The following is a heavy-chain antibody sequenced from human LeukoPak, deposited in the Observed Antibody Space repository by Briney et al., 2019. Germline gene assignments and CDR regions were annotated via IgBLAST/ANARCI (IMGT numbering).Heavy chain of an antibody. CDR3: ATDRDNSDWQKRFDS. V-gene: IGHV3-7*01. J-gene: IGHJ4*02. CDR1: GFTFSTYW. D-gene: IGHD2-21*02. CDR2: INQDASEI. Sequence: GGSLGLSCAASGFTFSTYWMNWYRQAPGKGLEWVGNINQDASEINYVDSVRGRFTISRDNAKNSLHLQMNSLRAEDTAVYYCATDRDNSDWQKRFDSWGQGTLVTVSS.